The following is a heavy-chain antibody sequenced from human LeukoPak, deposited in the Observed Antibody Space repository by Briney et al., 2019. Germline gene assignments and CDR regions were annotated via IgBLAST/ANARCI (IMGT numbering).Heavy chain of an antibody. D-gene: IGHD3-22*01. CDR3: AKFPIVVVITGVAFDI. Sequence: GGSLRLSCAASGFTFSSYAMSWVSQAPGKGLEWVSAISGSGGSTYYADSVKGRFTISRDNSKNTLYLQMNSLRAEDTAVYYCAKFPIVVVITGVAFDIWGQGTMVTVSS. J-gene: IGHJ3*02. CDR1: GFTFSSYA. V-gene: IGHV3-23*01. CDR2: ISGSGGST.